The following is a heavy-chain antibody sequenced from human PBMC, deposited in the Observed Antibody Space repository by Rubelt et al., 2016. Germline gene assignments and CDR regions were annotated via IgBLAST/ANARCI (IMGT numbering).Heavy chain of an antibody. CDR2: IYYSGST. Sequence: QVQLQESGPGLVKPSETLSLTCTVSGGSISSYYWSWIRQPPGKGLEWIGYIYYSGSTNYNPSLKSRVTISVDTSKNQFSLKLTSVTAADTAVYYCGRGIGSGSYYKYWGQGSLVTVSS. D-gene: IGHD3-10*01. V-gene: IGHV4-59*12. CDR3: GRGIGSGSYYKY. CDR1: GGSISSYY. J-gene: IGHJ4*02.